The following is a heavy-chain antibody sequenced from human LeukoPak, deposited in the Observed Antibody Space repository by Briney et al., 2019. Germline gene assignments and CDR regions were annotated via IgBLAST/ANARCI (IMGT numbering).Heavy chain of an antibody. V-gene: IGHV3-23*01. CDR1: GFTFSSSA. CDR3: ATQSMVRGVSEFDY. Sequence: PGGSLRLSCAASGFTFSSSAMSWVRQAPGKGLEWVSAISGSGGSTYYADSVKGRFTISRDNSKNTLYLQMNSLRAEDTAVYYCATQSMVRGVSEFDYWGQGTLVTVSS. J-gene: IGHJ4*02. CDR2: ISGSGGST. D-gene: IGHD3-10*01.